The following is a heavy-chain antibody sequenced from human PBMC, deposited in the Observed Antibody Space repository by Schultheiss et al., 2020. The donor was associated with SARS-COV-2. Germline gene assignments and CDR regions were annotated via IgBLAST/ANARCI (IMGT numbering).Heavy chain of an antibody. V-gene: IGHV3-21*01. Sequence: GESLKISCAASGFTFSSYSMNWVRQAPGKGLEWVSSISSSSSYIYYADSVKGRFTISRDNAKNSLYLQMNSLRAEDTAVYYCARDGEDGESFDYWGQGTLVTVSS. J-gene: IGHJ4*02. D-gene: IGHD4-17*01. CDR2: ISSSSSYI. CDR1: GFTFSSYS. CDR3: ARDGEDGESFDY.